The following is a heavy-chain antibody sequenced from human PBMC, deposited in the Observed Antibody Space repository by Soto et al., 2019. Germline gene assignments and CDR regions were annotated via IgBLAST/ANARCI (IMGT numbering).Heavy chain of an antibody. D-gene: IGHD2-21*01. CDR3: ARVYFSDLVAFDY. V-gene: IGHV3-23*01. CDR2: IRGSGDIS. CDR1: GCTFRSHG. Sequence: EVQLLESGGGLVQPGGSLRLSCAASGCTFRSHGMSWVRQAPGKGLEWVSVIRGSGDISYYADSVKGRFTISRDNSKNTLYLQMNSLRAEDTAVYYCARVYFSDLVAFDYWGQGTLVTVSS. J-gene: IGHJ4*02.